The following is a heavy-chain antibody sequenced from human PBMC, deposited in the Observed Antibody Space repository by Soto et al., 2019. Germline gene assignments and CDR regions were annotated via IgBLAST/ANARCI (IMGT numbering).Heavy chain of an antibody. CDR3: AREATYYYDSSGYKNWFDP. CDR1: GFTFSSYA. Sequence: QVQLVESGGGVVQPGRSLRLSCAASGFTFSSYAMHWVRQAPGKGLEWVAVISYDGSNKYYADSVKGRFTISRDKSKNTMYLEMNSRRAEDTAVYYCAREATYYYDSSGYKNWFDPWGQGTLVTVSS. V-gene: IGHV3-30-3*01. CDR2: ISYDGSNK. J-gene: IGHJ5*02. D-gene: IGHD3-22*01.